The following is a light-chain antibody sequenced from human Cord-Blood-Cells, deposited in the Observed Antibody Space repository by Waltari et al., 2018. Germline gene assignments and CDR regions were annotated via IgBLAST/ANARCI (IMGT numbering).Light chain of an antibody. V-gene: IGKV2-28*01. Sequence: DIVMTQSPLSLPVTPGEPASISFRSSQSLLHSNGYNYLDWYLQKPGQSPQLLIYLGSNRASGVPDRFSGSGSGTDFTLEISRVEAEDVGVYYCMQALQTPPYTFGQGTKLEIK. CDR2: LGS. CDR1: QSLLHSNGYNY. J-gene: IGKJ2*01. CDR3: MQALQTPPYT.